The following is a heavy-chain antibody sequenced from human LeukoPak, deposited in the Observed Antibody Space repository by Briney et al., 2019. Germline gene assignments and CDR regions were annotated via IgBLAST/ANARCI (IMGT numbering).Heavy chain of an antibody. J-gene: IGHJ4*02. D-gene: IGHD5-18*01. V-gene: IGHV4-39*07. CDR3: ASGYSYDLFDY. CDR1: GGSISSRNYY. CDR2: VYYTGTT. Sequence: SETLSLTCTVSGGSISSRNYYWGWIRQPPGKGLEWIGGVYYTGTTYSNPSLKSRVTISVDTSKNQFSLKLSSVTAADTAVYYCASGYSYDLFDYWGQGTLVTVSS.